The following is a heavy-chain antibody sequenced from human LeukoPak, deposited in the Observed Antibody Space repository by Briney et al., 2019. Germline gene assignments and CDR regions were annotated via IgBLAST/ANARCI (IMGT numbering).Heavy chain of an antibody. J-gene: IGHJ6*03. D-gene: IGHD3-3*01. CDR1: GYTFTSYD. CDR3: ARGVLQRFLERLPTYYYYYYMDV. CDR2: MNPNSGNT. V-gene: IGHV1-8*03. Sequence: SVKVSCKASGYTFTSYDINWVRQATGQGLEWMGWMNPNSGNTGYAQKFQGRVTITRNTSISTAYMELSSLRSEDTAVYYCARGVLQRFLERLPTYYYYYYMDVWGKGTTVTVSS.